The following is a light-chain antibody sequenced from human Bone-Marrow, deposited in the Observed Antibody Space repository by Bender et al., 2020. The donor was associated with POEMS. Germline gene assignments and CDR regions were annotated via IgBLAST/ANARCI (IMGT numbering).Light chain of an antibody. Sequence: QSVLTQPPSVSGAPGQRVTISCTGSSSDVGSYNLVSWYQQHPGKAPKLMIYDVTNRPSGVPDRFSGSKSGTSASLAITGLQAEDEGDYYCQSYDNSLGGWVFGGGTKLTVL. CDR3: QSYDNSLGGWV. CDR1: SSDVGSYNL. CDR2: DVT. V-gene: IGLV1-40*01. J-gene: IGLJ3*02.